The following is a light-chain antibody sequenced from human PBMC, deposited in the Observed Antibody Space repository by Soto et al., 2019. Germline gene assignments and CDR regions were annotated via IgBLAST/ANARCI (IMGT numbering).Light chain of an antibody. J-gene: IGLJ2*01. Sequence: QSALTQPASVSGSPGQSITISCTGTSSDGGNYNLVSWFQQQPGKAPKLMIYEASKRPSGVSNRFSGFKSGNTASLTISGLQAEDEADYFCCSFASTTGLLGGGTKLTVL. CDR1: SSDGGNYNL. V-gene: IGLV2-23*01. CDR3: CSFASTTGL. CDR2: EAS.